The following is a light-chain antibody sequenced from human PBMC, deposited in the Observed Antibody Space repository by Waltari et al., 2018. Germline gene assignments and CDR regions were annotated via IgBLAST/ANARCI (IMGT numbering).Light chain of an antibody. V-gene: IGKV2-30*02. Sequence: DAGMTKSRVPLPVTLGQSASISFRSSQRLGQSDGNTYLNWFQQSPGKSPGRLIYKVSRRDSGVPDRFSGSGSVTDFTLKISRVEAEDVGTYYCMQGTHWPRTFGQGTKVEIK. CDR3: MQGTHWPRT. CDR1: QRLGQSDGNTY. J-gene: IGKJ1*01. CDR2: KVS.